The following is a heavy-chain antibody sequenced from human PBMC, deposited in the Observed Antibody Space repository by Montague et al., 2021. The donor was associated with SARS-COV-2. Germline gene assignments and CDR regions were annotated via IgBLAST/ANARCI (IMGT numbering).Heavy chain of an antibody. CDR3: VTPAKTAVAGQFDY. Sequence: SETLSLTCTVSGGSIRSTTFYWGWIRQSPGKGLEWIGYIYEGDTTXYXXXXKXRVAISLDTPNNQFSLRITSLNVADTAVYYCVTPAKTAVAGQFDYWGPGILVTVSS. CDR2: IYEGDTT. CDR1: GGSIRSTTFY. V-gene: IGHV4-39*07. J-gene: IGHJ4*02. D-gene: IGHD6-19*01.